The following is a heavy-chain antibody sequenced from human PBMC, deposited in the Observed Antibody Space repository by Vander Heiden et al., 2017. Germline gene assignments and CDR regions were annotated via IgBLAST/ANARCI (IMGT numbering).Heavy chain of an antibody. CDR1: GSSPSNARMG. Sequence: QVTSKETGPVLVKPTETLTLTCTGPGSSPSNARMGVSGIRKPPGKALELLAHIFSNNEKSYSTSLKSRLTISKDTSKSQLVLTMTNMDPVDTATYYCARIRGSGSYHESMIGWFDPWGQGPLVTVSS. CDR3: ARIRGSGSYHESMIGWFDP. J-gene: IGHJ5*02. D-gene: IGHD1-26*01. V-gene: IGHV2-26*01. CDR2: IFSNNEK.